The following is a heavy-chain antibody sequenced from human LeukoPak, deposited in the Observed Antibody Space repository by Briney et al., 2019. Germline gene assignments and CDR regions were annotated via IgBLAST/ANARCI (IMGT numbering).Heavy chain of an antibody. V-gene: IGHV3-7*01. CDR1: GFTFSSYW. Sequence: GGSLRLSCAASGFTFSSYWMSWVRQAPGKGLEWVANIKQDGSEKCYVDSVKGRFTISRDNAKNSLYLQMNSLRAEDTAVYYCARVQWELRGVGSYFDYWGQGTLVTVSS. D-gene: IGHD1-26*01. CDR3: ARVQWELRGVGSYFDY. CDR2: IKQDGSEK. J-gene: IGHJ4*02.